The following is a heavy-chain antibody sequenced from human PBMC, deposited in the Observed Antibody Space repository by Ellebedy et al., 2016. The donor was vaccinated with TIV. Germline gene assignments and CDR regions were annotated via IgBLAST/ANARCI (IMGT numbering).Heavy chain of an antibody. V-gene: IGHV3-30*01. D-gene: IGHD6-13*01. Sequence: SVKGRFTIPRDNAKNTQYLQMNSLRAEDTAVSYCARDGTASIAAADYYYGMDVWGQGTTVTVSS. J-gene: IGHJ6*02. CDR3: ARDGTASIAAADYYYGMDV.